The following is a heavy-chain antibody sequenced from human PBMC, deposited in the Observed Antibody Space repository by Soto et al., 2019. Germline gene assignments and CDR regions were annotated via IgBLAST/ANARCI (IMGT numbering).Heavy chain of an antibody. CDR2: ISAYNGKR. D-gene: IGHD2-21*01. V-gene: IGHV1-18*01. CDR3: VRGRIVASIHDAFEI. J-gene: IGHJ3*02. Sequence: QGQLLQSGDEVKKPGASVRVSCRASGYDFTSHGISWVRQAPGQGLEWVAWISAYNGKRATAQKFQGRVTMTLDTSTDTAHMELGDLTSADTAVYYCVRGRIVASIHDAFEIWGQGTMVAVSS. CDR1: GYDFTSHG.